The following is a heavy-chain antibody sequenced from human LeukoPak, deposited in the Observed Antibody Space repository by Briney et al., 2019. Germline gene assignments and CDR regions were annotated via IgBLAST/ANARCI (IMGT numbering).Heavy chain of an antibody. D-gene: IGHD1-26*01. CDR1: GFTFGDSA. J-gene: IGHJ4*02. CDR2: ISGDGGRT. CDR3: AKDAYSRSWQVLDS. V-gene: IGHV3-43*02. Sequence: GGSLRLSCAVSGFTFGDSAMHWVRQSPGKGLQWVSLISGDGGRTYYVDSVKGRFTISRDNSRNSLYLQMNSLRTEDTALYYCAKDAYSRSWQVLDSWGQGTLVTVSS.